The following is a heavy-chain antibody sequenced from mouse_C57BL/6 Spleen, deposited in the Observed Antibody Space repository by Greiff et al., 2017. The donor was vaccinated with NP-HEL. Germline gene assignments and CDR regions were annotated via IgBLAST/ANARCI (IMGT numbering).Heavy chain of an antibody. V-gene: IGHV7-3*01. CDR2: IRNKANGYTT. CDR3: ARGGIYYDLMDY. CDR1: GFTFTDYY. D-gene: IGHD2-4*01. Sequence: EVHLVESGGGLVQPGGSLSLSCAASGFTFTDYYMSWVRQPPGKALEWLGFIRNKANGYTTEYSASVKGRFTISRDNSQSILYLQMNALRAEDSATYYCARGGIYYDLMDYWGQGTSVTVSS. J-gene: IGHJ4*01.